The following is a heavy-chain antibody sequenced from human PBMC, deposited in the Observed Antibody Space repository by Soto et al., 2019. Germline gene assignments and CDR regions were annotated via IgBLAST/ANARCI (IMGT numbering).Heavy chain of an antibody. Sequence: EVQLVESGGGLVQPGGSLRLSCAASGFTFSSYWMHWVRQAPGKGLVWVSRINSDGSSTSYADSVKGRFTISRDNAKNTLYLQMNSLRAEDTAVYYCAREKGEAFIDDAFDIWGQGTMVTVSS. V-gene: IGHV3-74*01. CDR2: INSDGSST. J-gene: IGHJ3*02. CDR3: AREKGEAFIDDAFDI. CDR1: GFTFSSYW. D-gene: IGHD2-15*01.